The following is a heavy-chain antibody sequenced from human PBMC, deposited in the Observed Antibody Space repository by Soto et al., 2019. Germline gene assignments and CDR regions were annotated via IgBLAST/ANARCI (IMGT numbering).Heavy chain of an antibody. CDR1: GGSISSGGYY. Sequence: SETLSLTCTVSGGSISSGGYYWSWIRQHPGKGLEWIGYIYYSGSTYYNPSLKSRVTISVDTSKNQFSLKLSSVTAADTAAYYCARLEGLATISYYFDFWGQGAQVTVSS. CDR2: IYYSGST. J-gene: IGHJ4*02. V-gene: IGHV4-31*02. D-gene: IGHD3-9*01. CDR3: ARLEGLATISYYFDF.